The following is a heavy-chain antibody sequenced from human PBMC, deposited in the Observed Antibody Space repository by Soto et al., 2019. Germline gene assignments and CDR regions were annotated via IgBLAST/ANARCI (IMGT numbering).Heavy chain of an antibody. D-gene: IGHD3-9*01. V-gene: IGHV3-7*01. CDR1: GFTISRYW. J-gene: IGHJ6*03. Sequence: PGGSLRLSCAASGFTISRYWMSWVRQTPGQGLEWVANINQDGSEKYYVDYVKGRFTISRDNAKNSLYLQMNSLRAEDTAVYYCARDFGAYDILTEYYYYYMDVWGKGTTVTVSS. CDR2: INQDGSEK. CDR3: ARDFGAYDILTEYYYYYMDV.